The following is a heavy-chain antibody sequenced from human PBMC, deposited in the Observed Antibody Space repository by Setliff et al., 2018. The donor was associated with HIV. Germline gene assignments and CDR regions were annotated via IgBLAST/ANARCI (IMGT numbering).Heavy chain of an antibody. J-gene: IGHJ6*03. CDR3: ARRRPRSMDFYMDV. Sequence: SETLSLTCTVSGGSISSAYWSWIRQSPGKGLEWVGYIFYTESFYTETTNYNPSLKSRVTISLDTSKIQFSLNLSSVTAADTAVYYCARRRPRSMDFYMDVWAKGTTVTVSS. V-gene: IGHV4-59*01. D-gene: IGHD2-8*01. CDR1: GGSISSAY. CDR2: IFYTESFYTETT.